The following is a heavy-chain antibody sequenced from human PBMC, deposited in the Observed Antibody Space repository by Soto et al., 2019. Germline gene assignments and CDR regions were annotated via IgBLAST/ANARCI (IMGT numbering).Heavy chain of an antibody. CDR2: IKQDGSEK. V-gene: IGHV3-7*03. CDR3: AREPHYYDSSGYYPTHNWFDP. J-gene: IGHJ5*02. D-gene: IGHD3-22*01. Sequence: GGSLRLSCAASGLTFSSYWMSWVRQAPGKGLEWVANIKQDGSEKYYVDSVKGRFTISRDNAKNSLYLQMNSLRAEDTAVYYCAREPHYYDSSGYYPTHNWFDPWGQGTLVTAPQ. CDR1: GLTFSSYW.